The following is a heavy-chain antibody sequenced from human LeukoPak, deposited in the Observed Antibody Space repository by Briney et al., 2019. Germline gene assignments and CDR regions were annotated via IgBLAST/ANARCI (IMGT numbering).Heavy chain of an antibody. Sequence: ASVKVSCKASGGTFSSYTISWVRQAPGQGLEWMGRIIPILGIANYAQKFQGRVTMTRDTSTSTVYMELSSLRSEDTAVYYCARESLGYSYGVYYFDYWGQGTLVTVSS. V-gene: IGHV1-69*04. D-gene: IGHD5-18*01. J-gene: IGHJ4*02. CDR2: IIPILGIA. CDR1: GGTFSSYT. CDR3: ARESLGYSYGVYYFDY.